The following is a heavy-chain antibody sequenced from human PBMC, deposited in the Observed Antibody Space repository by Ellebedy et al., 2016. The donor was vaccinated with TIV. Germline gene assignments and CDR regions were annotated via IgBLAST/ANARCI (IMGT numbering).Heavy chain of an antibody. Sequence: GESLKISCAASGFTFSSYSMNWVRQAPGEGLEWVSSISSSGTYVYYADSVKGRFTISRDNARNSLYLEMNSRRAEDTAVFYCTRDPGHSGYMGLFDYWGQGALVTVSS. J-gene: IGHJ4*02. V-gene: IGHV3-21*06. D-gene: IGHD5-12*01. CDR2: ISSSGTYV. CDR1: GFTFSSYS. CDR3: TRDPGHSGYMGLFDY.